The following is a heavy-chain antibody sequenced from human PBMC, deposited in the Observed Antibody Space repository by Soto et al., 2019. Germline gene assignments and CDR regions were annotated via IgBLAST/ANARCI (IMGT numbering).Heavy chain of an antibody. D-gene: IGHD3-3*01. CDR1: GGSFSGYY. Sequence: QVQLQQWGAGLLKPSETLSLTCAVYGGSFSGYYWSWIRQPPGKGLEWCGEFNHRGSTNYNPSLKSRVTISVATSKNQFSLKLSFGTDADTAVYYCARGRAYYDVWSGNLFDPWGQGTLVTVSS. CDR3: ARGRAYYDVWSGNLFDP. CDR2: FNHRGST. J-gene: IGHJ5*02. V-gene: IGHV4-34*01.